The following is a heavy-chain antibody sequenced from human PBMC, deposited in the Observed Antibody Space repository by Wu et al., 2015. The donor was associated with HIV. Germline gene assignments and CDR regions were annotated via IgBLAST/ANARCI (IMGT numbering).Heavy chain of an antibody. J-gene: IGHJ6*02. Sequence: QVQLVQSGAEVKKPGASVKVSCQTSGYTFNRFDISWVRQATGQGLEWMGWMNPNSGNTGYTQQFHGRVTMTRDTSIRTAYMELHGLRSEDSAVYYCARYDGSGYYYYYGMDVVGPRDHGHRLL. D-gene: IGHD3-10*01. CDR2: MNPNSGNT. V-gene: IGHV1-8*01. CDR1: GYTFNRFD. CDR3: ARYDGSGYYYYYGMDV.